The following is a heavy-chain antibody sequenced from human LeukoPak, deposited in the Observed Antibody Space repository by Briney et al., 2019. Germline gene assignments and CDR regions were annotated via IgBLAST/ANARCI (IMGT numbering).Heavy chain of an antibody. CDR3: ARSYDFWSGSPGGYFDY. J-gene: IGHJ4*02. V-gene: IGHV4-59*01. D-gene: IGHD3-3*01. Sequence: PSETLSLTCTVSGASIRSSFWNWIRQPPGRGLEWIGYLSMRGTTNYNPSLKSRVTISVDTSKNQFSLKLSSVTAADTAVYYCARSYDFWSGSPGGYFDYWGQGTLVTVSS. CDR1: GASIRSSF. CDR2: LSMRGTT.